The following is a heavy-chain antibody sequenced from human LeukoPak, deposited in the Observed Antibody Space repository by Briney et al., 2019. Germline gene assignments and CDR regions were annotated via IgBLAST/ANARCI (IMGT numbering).Heavy chain of an antibody. D-gene: IGHD1-14*01. V-gene: IGHV3-7*01. J-gene: IGHJ4*02. CDR3: ARAPAIGKFDY. Sequence: GGSLRLSCAASGFTSSSYWMSWVRQAPGKGLEWVANIKQDGSEKYYVDSVKSRFTISRDNAKNSLYLQMNSLRAEDTAVYYCARAPAIGKFDYWGQGTLVTVSS. CDR1: GFTSSSYW. CDR2: IKQDGSEK.